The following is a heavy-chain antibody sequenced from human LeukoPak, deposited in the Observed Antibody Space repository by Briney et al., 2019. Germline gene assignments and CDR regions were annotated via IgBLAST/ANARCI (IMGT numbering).Heavy chain of an antibody. CDR3: ARDHLGTPYYYYYGMDV. CDR2: IKQDGSKK. J-gene: IGHJ6*02. Sequence: GGSLRLSCAASGFTFSSYGMSWVRQAPGKGLEWVSNIKQDGSKKYYVDSVKGRFTISRDNAKNSLYLQMNSLRAEDTAVYYCARDHLGTPYYYYYGMDVWGQGTTVTVSS. V-gene: IGHV3-7*01. CDR1: GFTFSSYG.